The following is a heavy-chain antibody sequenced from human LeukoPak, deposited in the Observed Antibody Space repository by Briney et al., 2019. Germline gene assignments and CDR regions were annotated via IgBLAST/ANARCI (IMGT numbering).Heavy chain of an antibody. V-gene: IGHV4-34*01. CDR2: INHSGNS. CDR1: GGSFSGYY. D-gene: IGHD3-3*01. J-gene: IGHJ5*02. Sequence: SETLSLTCAVYGGSFSGYYWTWIRQTPGKGLEWIGEINHSGNSNYNPSLQSRVTISLDTSKNQFSLKLSSVTAADTAVYYCARDASSYDFWSGSSFDPWGQGTLVTVSS. CDR3: ARDASSYDFWSGSSFDP.